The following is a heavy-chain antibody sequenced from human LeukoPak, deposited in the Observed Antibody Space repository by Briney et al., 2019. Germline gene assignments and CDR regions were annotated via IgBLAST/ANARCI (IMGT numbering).Heavy chain of an antibody. D-gene: IGHD3-10*01. J-gene: IGHJ4*02. Sequence: AGGSLRLSCAACVFTFSSYWMTWVRQAPGKGLEWVANIKQDGSEKYYVDSVKGRFTISRDNAKNSLYLQMNRLRAEDTAVYYCARDHAGSGDYFDYWGQGTLVTVSS. CDR2: IKQDGSEK. V-gene: IGHV3-7*01. CDR1: VFTFSSYW. CDR3: ARDHAGSGDYFDY.